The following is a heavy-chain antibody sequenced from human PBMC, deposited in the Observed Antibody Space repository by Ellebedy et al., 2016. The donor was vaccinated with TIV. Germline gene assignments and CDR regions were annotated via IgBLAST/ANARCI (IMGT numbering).Heavy chain of an antibody. CDR1: GGSISSYY. V-gene: IGHV4-59*08. D-gene: IGHD3-16*02. CDR2: IYYSGST. CDR3: AIAQGGVWGSYPQFDY. Sequence: MPSETLSLTCTVSGGSISSYYWSWIRQPPGKGLEWIGYIYYSGSTNYNPSLKSRVTISVDTSKNQFSLKLSSVTAADTAVYYCAIAQGGVWGSYPQFDYWGQGTLVTVSS. J-gene: IGHJ4*02.